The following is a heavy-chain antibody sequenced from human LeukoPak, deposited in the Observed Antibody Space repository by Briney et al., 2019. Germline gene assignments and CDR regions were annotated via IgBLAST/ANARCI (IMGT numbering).Heavy chain of an antibody. CDR3: VREPYNSGPNAFDI. J-gene: IGHJ3*02. D-gene: IGHD1-26*01. V-gene: IGHV3-23*01. CDR2: ISGSGSST. Sequence: PGGSLRLSCAASGFTFSSYGMSWVRQAPGKGLEWVSAISGSGSSTYYAASVKGRFTISRDNAKNTLYLQMNSLRAEDTAVYYCVREPYNSGPNAFDIWGQGKWSSSLQ. CDR1: GFTFSSYG.